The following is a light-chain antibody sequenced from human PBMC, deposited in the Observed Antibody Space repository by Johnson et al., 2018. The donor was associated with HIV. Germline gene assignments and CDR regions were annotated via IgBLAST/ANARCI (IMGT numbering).Light chain of an antibody. CDR2: DNN. CDR3: GRWDRSLGAEGYV. Sequence: QSVLSQPPSVSAAPGQKVTISCSGSSSNIGNNFVSWYQQLPGTAPKLLIYDNNKRPSGIPARFSGSKSGTSATLGITGLQTGAEADYYCGRWDRSLGAEGYVFGTGTKVTVL. J-gene: IGLJ1*01. CDR1: SSNIGNNF. V-gene: IGLV1-51*01.